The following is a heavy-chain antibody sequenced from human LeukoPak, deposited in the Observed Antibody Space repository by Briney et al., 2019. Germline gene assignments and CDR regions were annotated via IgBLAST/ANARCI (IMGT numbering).Heavy chain of an antibody. V-gene: IGHV3-11*01. CDR1: GFTFSDYY. J-gene: IGHJ4*02. CDR2: ISSSGSTI. Sequence: GGSLRLSCAASGFTFSDYYMSWLRQAPGKGLEWVSYISSSGSTIYYADSVKGRFTISRDNAKNSLYLQMNSLRAEDTAVYYCARDWYAGYSSSWYPDYWGQGTLVTVSS. D-gene: IGHD6-13*01. CDR3: ARDWYAGYSSSWYPDY.